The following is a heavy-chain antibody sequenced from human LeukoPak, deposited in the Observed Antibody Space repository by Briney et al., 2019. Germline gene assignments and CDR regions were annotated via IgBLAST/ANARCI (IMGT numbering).Heavy chain of an antibody. CDR2: IRYDGSNK. J-gene: IGHJ4*02. D-gene: IGHD4/OR15-4a*01. CDR3: ARRGGAYSHPYDY. Sequence: GGSLRLSCAASGFTFSSYGMHWVRQAPGKGLEWVAFIRYDGSNKYYADSVKGLFTISRDNSKNTLYLQISSLRAEDTAVYYCARRGGAYSHPYDYWGQGTLVTVSS. CDR1: GFTFSSYG. V-gene: IGHV3-30*02.